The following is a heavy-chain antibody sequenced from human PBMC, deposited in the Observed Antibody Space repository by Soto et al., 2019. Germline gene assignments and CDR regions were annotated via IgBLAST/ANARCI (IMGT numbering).Heavy chain of an antibody. CDR2: INHSGST. J-gene: IGHJ4*02. Sequence: SSETLSLTCAVYGGSFSGYYWSWIRQPPGKGLEWIGEINHSGSTNYNPSLKSRVTISVDTSKNQFSLKLSSVTAADTAVYYCATGDLNAFDYWGQGTLVTVSS. CDR1: GGSFSGYY. CDR3: ATGDLNAFDY. V-gene: IGHV4-34*01.